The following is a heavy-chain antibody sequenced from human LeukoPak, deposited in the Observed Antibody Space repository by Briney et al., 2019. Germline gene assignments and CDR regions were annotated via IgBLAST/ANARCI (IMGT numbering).Heavy chain of an antibody. D-gene: IGHD1-26*01. V-gene: IGHV1-18*04. J-gene: IGHJ4*02. CDR1: GYSFTDYY. Sequence: GASVKVSCKASGYSFTDYYMHWVRQAPGQGLEWMGWISAYNGNTNYAQKLQGRVTMTTDTSTSTAYMELRSLRSDDTAFYYCARDGYPRYYDFDYWGQGTLVTVSS. CDR2: ISAYNGNT. CDR3: ARDGYPRYYDFDY.